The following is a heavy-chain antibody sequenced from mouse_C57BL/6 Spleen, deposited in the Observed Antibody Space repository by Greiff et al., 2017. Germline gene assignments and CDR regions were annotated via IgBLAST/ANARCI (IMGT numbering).Heavy chain of an antibody. D-gene: IGHD2-4*01. CDR1: GYTFTSYG. CDR2: IYPRSGNT. V-gene: IGHV1-81*01. J-gene: IGHJ4*01. Sequence: VQLVESGAELARPGASVKLSCKASGYTFTSYGISWVKQRTGQGLEWIGEIYPRSGNTYYNEKFKGKATLTADKSSSTAYMELRSLTSEDSAVYFCAREGYYDYDDGNYYAMDYWGQGTSVTVSS. CDR3: AREGYYDYDDGNYYAMDY.